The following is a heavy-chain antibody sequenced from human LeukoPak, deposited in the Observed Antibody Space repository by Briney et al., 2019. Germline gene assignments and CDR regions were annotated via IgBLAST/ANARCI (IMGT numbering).Heavy chain of an antibody. CDR1: GFTFSSYW. J-gene: IGHJ4*02. Sequence: GGSLRLSCAASGFTFSSYWMHWVRQAPGKGLVWVSHINSDGSSTTYADSVKGRFTISRDNAKNSLYLQMNSLRAEDTAVYYCATQHTLWSPLDCWGQGTLVTVSS. V-gene: IGHV3-74*01. CDR3: ATQHTLWSPLDC. CDR2: INSDGSST. D-gene: IGHD3-10*01.